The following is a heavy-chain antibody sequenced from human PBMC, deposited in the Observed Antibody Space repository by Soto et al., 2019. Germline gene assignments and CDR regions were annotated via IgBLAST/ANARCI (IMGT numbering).Heavy chain of an antibody. J-gene: IGHJ4*02. CDR3: ARGYSNYFHY. Sequence: PGGSLRLSCAASGFTFAAYDMFWVRQAPGKGLEWLALISYDDTHKESADSVKGRFTISRDNSKNTVYLQMNSLRTEDTAVYYCARGYSNYFHYWGLGTLVTVSS. D-gene: IGHD4-4*01. V-gene: IGHV3-30*04. CDR2: ISYDDTHK. CDR1: GFTFAAYD.